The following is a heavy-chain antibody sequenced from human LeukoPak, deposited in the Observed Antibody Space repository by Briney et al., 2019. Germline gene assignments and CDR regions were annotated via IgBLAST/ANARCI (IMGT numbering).Heavy chain of an antibody. CDR2: INHSGST. CDR3: ARGLVAATKVV. V-gene: IGHV4-34*01. Sequence: PSETLSLTCAVYGGSFSGYHWSWIRQPPGKGLEWIGEINHSGSTNYNPSLKSRVTISVDTSKNQFSLKLSSVTAADTAVYYCARGLVAATKVVGGQGTLVTVSS. D-gene: IGHD2-15*01. J-gene: IGHJ4*02. CDR1: GGSFSGYH.